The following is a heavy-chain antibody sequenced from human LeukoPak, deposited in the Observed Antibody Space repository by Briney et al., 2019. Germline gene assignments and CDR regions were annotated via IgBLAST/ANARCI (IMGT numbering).Heavy chain of an antibody. Sequence: SETLSLTCTVSGGSISSSSYYWGWIRQPPGKGLEWIGSIYYSGSTYYNPSLKSRVTISVDTSKNQFSLKLSSVTAADTAVYYCARHLQNHYYYMDVWGKGTTVTVSS. V-gene: IGHV4-39*01. D-gene: IGHD1-14*01. CDR1: GGSISSSSYY. J-gene: IGHJ6*03. CDR2: IYYSGST. CDR3: ARHLQNHYYYMDV.